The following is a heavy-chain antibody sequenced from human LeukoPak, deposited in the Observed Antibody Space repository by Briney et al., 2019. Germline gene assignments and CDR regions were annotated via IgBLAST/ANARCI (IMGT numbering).Heavy chain of an antibody. Sequence: GGSLRLSCAASGFTFSSYSMNWVRQAPGKGLEWVSSISSSSSYIYYADSVKGRFTISRDNAKNSLYLQMNSQRAEDTAVYYCAREVAYCGGDCPTDAFDIWGQGTMVTVSS. D-gene: IGHD2-21*02. J-gene: IGHJ3*02. CDR2: ISSSSSYI. CDR3: AREVAYCGGDCPTDAFDI. CDR1: GFTFSSYS. V-gene: IGHV3-21*01.